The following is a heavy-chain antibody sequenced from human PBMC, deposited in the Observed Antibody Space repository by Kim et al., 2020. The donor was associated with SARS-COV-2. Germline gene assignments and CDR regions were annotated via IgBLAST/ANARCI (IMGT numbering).Heavy chain of an antibody. CDR2: ISSSSYI. CDR1: GFTFSSYS. CDR3: ARGFDFWSGYYFWYFDL. D-gene: IGHD3-3*01. J-gene: IGHJ2*01. V-gene: IGHV3-21*01. Sequence: GGSLRLSCAASGFTFSSYSKNWVRQAPGKGLEWVSSISSSSYIYYADSVKGRFTISSDNAKNSLYLQMNSLRAEDTAVYYCARGFDFWSGYYFWYFDLWGRGTLVTVSS.